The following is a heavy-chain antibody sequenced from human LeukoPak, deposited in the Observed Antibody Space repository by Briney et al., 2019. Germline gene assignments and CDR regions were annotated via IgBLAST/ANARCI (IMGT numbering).Heavy chain of an antibody. CDR1: GFTFSSYR. Sequence: PGGSLRLSCAASGFTFSSYRMNWVRQAPGKGLEWVSYISSSSSTIYYADSVKGRFTISRDNAKNSLYLQMNSLRAEDTAVYYCAREGFRGSYSGHFQHWGQGTLVTVSS. CDR3: AREGFRGSYSGHFQH. D-gene: IGHD1-26*01. V-gene: IGHV3-48*01. CDR2: ISSSSSTI. J-gene: IGHJ1*01.